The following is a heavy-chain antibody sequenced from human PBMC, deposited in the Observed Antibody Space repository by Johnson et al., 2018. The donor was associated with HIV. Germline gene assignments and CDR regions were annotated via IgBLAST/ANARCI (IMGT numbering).Heavy chain of an antibody. Sequence: VQLVESGGGLVQPGGSLRLSCAASGFTFSSYPMSWVRQAPGKGLEWVSSIPGRRGGSYYAYSVKCRFIISGDNSKNTLYLQMNSLRAEDTALYYCARRRRYGDYFADAFDIWGQGTMVNVSS. D-gene: IGHD4-17*01. J-gene: IGHJ3*02. CDR1: GFTFSSYP. CDR2: IPGRRGGS. CDR3: ARRRRYGDYFADAFDI. V-gene: IGHV3-23*04.